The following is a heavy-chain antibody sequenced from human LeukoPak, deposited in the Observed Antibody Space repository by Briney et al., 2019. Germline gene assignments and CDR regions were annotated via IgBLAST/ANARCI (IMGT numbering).Heavy chain of an antibody. V-gene: IGHV1-46*01. CDR2: INPSGGST. J-gene: IGHJ4*02. D-gene: IGHD6-19*01. CDR3: ARAFLSIAVAGMYYFDY. CDR1: GYTFTSYY. Sequence: ASVKVSCKASGYTFTSYYMHWVRQAPGQGLEWMGIINPSGGSTSYAQKFQGRVTMTRDMSTSTVYMELSSLRSEDTAVYYCARAFLSIAVAGMYYFDYWGQGTLVTVSS.